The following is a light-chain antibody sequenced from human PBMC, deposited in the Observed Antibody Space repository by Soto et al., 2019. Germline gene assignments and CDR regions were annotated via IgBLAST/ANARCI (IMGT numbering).Light chain of an antibody. J-gene: IGLJ1*01. CDR1: SSNIGNNY. V-gene: IGLV1-51*02. CDR3: GTWDSSLSVGV. Sequence: QSVLTQPPSVSAAPGQKVTISCSGSSSNIGNNYVSWYQQLPGTAPKLLIYEDNKRPSGIPDRISGSKSGTSATLGITGLQTGDEADYYCGTWDSSLSVGVFGTGTKLPS. CDR2: EDN.